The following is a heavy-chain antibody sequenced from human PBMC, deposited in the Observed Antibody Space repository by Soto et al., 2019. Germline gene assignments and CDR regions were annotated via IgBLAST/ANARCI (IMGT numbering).Heavy chain of an antibody. V-gene: IGHV4-34*01. CDR1: GGSFSGYY. D-gene: IGHD6-19*01. J-gene: IGHJ5*02. CDR3: ARAYSSGWYWFDP. CDR2: IDHSGSA. Sequence: SETLSLTCAVHGGSFSGYYWSWIRQTPGKGPEWIGEIDHSGSANYNPSLTSRVTISVDTSKNHLSLKLTSVTAADTAVYYCARAYSSGWYWFDPWGQGTLVTVSS.